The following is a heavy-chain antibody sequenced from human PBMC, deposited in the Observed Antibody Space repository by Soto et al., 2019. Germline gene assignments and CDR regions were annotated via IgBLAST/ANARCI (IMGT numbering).Heavy chain of an antibody. D-gene: IGHD3-22*01. J-gene: IGHJ4*02. CDR3: AKANYYDSSGYYSPYFDY. CDR1: GFTFSSYG. CDR2: ISYDGSNK. Sequence: QVQLVESGGGVVQPGRSLRLSCAASGFTFSSYGMHWVRQAPGKGLEWVAVISYDGSNKYYADSVKGRFTISRDNSKNTLYLQMNSLRAEDTAVYYCAKANYYDSSGYYSPYFDYWGQGTLVTVSS. V-gene: IGHV3-30*18.